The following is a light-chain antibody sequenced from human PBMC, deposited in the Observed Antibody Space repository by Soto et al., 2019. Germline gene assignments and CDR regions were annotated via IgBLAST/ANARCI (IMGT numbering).Light chain of an antibody. CDR2: AAS. J-gene: IGKJ5*01. CDR1: QSNINY. CDR3: QQSYSTPIT. V-gene: IGKV1-39*01. Sequence: DIQMTQSPSSLSASVGDRGTITCRTSQSNINYLNWYQQKPGKAPKLLIYAASNLQNGVPSRFSGSGSGTEFTLTISSLQPDDFATYYCQQSYSTPITFGQGTRLEIK.